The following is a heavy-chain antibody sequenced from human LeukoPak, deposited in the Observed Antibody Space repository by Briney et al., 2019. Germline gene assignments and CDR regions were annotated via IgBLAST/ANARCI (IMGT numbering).Heavy chain of an antibody. J-gene: IGHJ6*03. CDR3: ARLDSDYYYMDV. CDR2: ISAHNGNT. D-gene: IGHD5-18*01. Sequence: ASVKVSCKASGYTFTSYGISWVRQAPGQGLEWMGWISAHNGNTNYAQKLQGRVTMTTDTSTSTAYMELRSLRSDDTAVYYCARLDSDYYYMDVWGKGTTVTVSS. CDR1: GYTFTSYG. V-gene: IGHV1-18*01.